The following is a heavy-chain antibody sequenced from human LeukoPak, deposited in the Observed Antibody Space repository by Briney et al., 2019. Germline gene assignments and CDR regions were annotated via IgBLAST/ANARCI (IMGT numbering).Heavy chain of an antibody. J-gene: IGHJ4*02. CDR3: AGHKAVAGAGTDC. Sequence: SETLSLTCTVSGGSMSSSSNYWGWIRQPPGKGLEWIGSIYYSGSTYYNPSLKSRVTISVDTSKKQFSLKLSSVTAADTAVYYCAGHKAVAGAGTDCWGQGTLVIVSS. V-gene: IGHV4-39*01. CDR1: GGSMSSSSNY. CDR2: IYYSGST. D-gene: IGHD6-13*01.